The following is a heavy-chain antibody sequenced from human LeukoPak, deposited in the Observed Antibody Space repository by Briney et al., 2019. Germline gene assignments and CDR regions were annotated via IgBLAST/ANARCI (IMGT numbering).Heavy chain of an antibody. CDR1: GYSFTNYG. V-gene: IGHV1-18*01. Sequence: ASVKVSFKASGYSFTNYGISWVRQAPGQGLEWMGWISAYNGNTNYAQKLQGRVTMTTDTSTSTAYMELRSLRSDDTAVYYCARAEYYDILTGLGGDVWGQGTTVTVSS. CDR3: ARAEYYDILTGLGGDV. J-gene: IGHJ6*02. CDR2: ISAYNGNT. D-gene: IGHD3-9*01.